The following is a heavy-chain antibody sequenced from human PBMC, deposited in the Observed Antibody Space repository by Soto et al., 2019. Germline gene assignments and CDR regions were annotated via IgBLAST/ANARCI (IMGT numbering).Heavy chain of an antibody. CDR1: GGSVSSGSYY. V-gene: IGHV4-61*01. Sequence: QVQLQESGPGLVKPSETLSLTCTVSGGSVSSGSYYWSWIRQPPGKGLEWIGYMYYSGGTNQNPSLKSRVTISVDTSKNQFSLKLISMSAANTAVYYCAAGWTPRRLYYWGQGTLVTVSS. CDR3: AAGWTPRRLYY. CDR2: MYYSGGT. D-gene: IGHD6-19*01. J-gene: IGHJ4*02.